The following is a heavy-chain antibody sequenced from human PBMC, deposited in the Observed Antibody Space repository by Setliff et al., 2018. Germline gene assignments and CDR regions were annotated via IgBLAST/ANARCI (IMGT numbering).Heavy chain of an antibody. Sequence: GASVKVSCKVSGYTLTELSMHWVRQAPGQGLEWMGRINPSSGATIYAQKFQGRVTMTRDTSISTAYMELSRLTSDDTAVYYCAKDGGEVYWGQGTLVTVSS. CDR1: GYTLTELS. V-gene: IGHV1-2*06. D-gene: IGHD2-21*01. CDR2: INPSSGAT. CDR3: AKDGGEVY. J-gene: IGHJ4*02.